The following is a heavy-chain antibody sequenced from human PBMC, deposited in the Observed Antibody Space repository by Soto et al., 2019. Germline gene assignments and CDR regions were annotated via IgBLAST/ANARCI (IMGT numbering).Heavy chain of an antibody. V-gene: IGHV4-59*11. D-gene: IGHD7-27*01. CDR2: IYYTGST. CDR3: ARSNWYSEY. Sequence: QVQLQESGPGLVKPWETLSLTCTVSGGSINNHYWSWIRQPPGKGLEWIGYIYYTGSTNYNPSLKSRVTISVDTSKNQFSLNLTSLTAADTAIYYCARSNWYSEYWGQGTLVTVSS. J-gene: IGHJ4*02. CDR1: GGSINNHY.